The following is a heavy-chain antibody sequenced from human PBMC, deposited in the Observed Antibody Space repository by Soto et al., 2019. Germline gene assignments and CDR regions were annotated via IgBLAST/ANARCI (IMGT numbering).Heavy chain of an antibody. V-gene: IGHV3-74*01. CDR3: ARATNWENWYFDL. J-gene: IGHJ2*01. CDR2: INGDGSST. D-gene: IGHD7-27*01. Sequence: EVPLVESGGGLVQPGGSLRLSCAASGFTFSSYWMHWVRQAPGKGLVWVSRINGDGSSTSYADSVKGRFTISRDNAKNTLYLQMNSLRAEDTAVYYCARATNWENWYFDLWGRGTLVTVSS. CDR1: GFTFSSYW.